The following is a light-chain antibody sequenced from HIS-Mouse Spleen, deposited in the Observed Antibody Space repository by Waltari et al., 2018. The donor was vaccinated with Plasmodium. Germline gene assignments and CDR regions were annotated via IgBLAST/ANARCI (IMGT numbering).Light chain of an antibody. CDR3: QSADSSGTPNWV. J-gene: IGLJ3*02. V-gene: IGLV3-25*03. CDR2: KDS. Sequence: SYELTQPPSVSVSPGQTARNTCHRDALPKQYAYLYQQKPGQAPVLVIYKDSERPSGIPERFSGSSSGTTVTLTISGVQAEDEADYYCQSADSSGTPNWVFGGGTKLTVL. CDR1: ALPKQY.